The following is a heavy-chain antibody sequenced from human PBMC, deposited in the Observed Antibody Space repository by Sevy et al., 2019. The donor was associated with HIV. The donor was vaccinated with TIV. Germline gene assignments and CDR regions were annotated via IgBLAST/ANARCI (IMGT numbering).Heavy chain of an antibody. CDR1: GSTVNPYA. V-gene: IGHV3-23*01. J-gene: IGHJ4*02. CDR2: INNSGGST. D-gene: IGHD6-13*01. Sequence: GGSLRLSCIASGSTVNPYAMSWVRQAPGKGLEWVAVINNSGGSTDYADSVRGRFSISRDNPNVYLEMNSLRVEDTAVYYCVKERVGYISSWYYFDYWRQGTLVTVSS. CDR3: VKERVGYISSWYYFDY.